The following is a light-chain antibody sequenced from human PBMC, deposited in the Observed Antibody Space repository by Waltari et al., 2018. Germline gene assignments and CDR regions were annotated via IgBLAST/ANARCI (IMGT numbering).Light chain of an antibody. Sequence: EIVLTQSPGNLSLSPGERATLACRASQSVGRSLAWYQQKPGQAPRLLIYDTSRRATGIPDRFSGSGSGTDFSLTISRLEPEDFAVYYCQHYLRLPATFGQGTKVEI. V-gene: IGKV3-20*01. CDR2: DTS. CDR3: QHYLRLPAT. CDR1: QSVGRS. J-gene: IGKJ1*01.